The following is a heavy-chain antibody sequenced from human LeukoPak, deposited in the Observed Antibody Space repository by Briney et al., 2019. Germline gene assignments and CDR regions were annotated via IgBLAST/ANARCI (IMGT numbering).Heavy chain of an antibody. Sequence: ASVKVSCKASGYTFTGYYMHWVRQAPGQGLEWMGWINPKSGGTNYAQKFQGRVTMTRDTSTSTVYMELSSLRSEDTAVYYCAKLAAAGTAHYYFDYWGQGTLVTVSS. V-gene: IGHV1-2*02. CDR1: GYTFTGYY. J-gene: IGHJ4*02. D-gene: IGHD6-13*01. CDR2: INPKSGGT. CDR3: AKLAAAGTAHYYFDY.